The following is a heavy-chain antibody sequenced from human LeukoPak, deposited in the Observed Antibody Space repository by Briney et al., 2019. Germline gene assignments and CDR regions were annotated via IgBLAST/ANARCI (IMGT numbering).Heavy chain of an antibody. CDR3: AKAGSLAGPFDY. J-gene: IGHJ4*02. V-gene: IGHV3-23*01. CDR1: GFTFSSYA. Sequence: GGSLRLSCAACGFTFSSYAMSWVRQAPGKGLKWVSAISGSGGSTYYADSVKGRFTISRDNSKNTLYLQMNSLRAEDTAVYYCAKAGSLAGPFDYWGQGTLVTVSS. CDR2: ISGSGGST. D-gene: IGHD2-15*01.